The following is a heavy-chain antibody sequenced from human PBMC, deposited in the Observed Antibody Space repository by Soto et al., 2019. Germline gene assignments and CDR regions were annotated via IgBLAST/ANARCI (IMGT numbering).Heavy chain of an antibody. Sequence: GESLKISCTGSGYSFNNYWVGWVRQRAGEGLEWMAMIHPSDPDILYSPSFQGQVTISADRSTSTASLQWSSLKASDTAMYYCASPMKIFGVVFLWGPGTLVTVS. J-gene: IGHJ4*02. D-gene: IGHD3-3*01. CDR1: GYSFNNYW. CDR2: IHPSDPDI. V-gene: IGHV5-51*01. CDR3: ASPMKIFGVVFL.